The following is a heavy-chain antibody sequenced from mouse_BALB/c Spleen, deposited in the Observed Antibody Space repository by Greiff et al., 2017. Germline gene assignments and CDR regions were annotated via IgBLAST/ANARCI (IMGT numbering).Heavy chain of an antibody. CDR3: ARTYGNYFDY. J-gene: IGHJ2*01. D-gene: IGHD2-1*01. CDR2: ISSGSSTI. V-gene: IGHV5-17*02. CDR1: GFTFSSFG. Sequence: DVMLVESGGGLVQPGGSRKLSCAASGFTFSSFGMHWVRQAPEKGLEWVAYISSGSSTIYYADTVKGRFTISRDNPKNTLFLQMTSLRSEDTAMYYCARTYGNYFDYWGQGTTLTVSS.